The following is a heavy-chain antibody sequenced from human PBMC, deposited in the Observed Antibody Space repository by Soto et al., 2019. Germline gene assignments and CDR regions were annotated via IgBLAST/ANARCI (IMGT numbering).Heavy chain of an antibody. CDR2: IKQDGREK. D-gene: IGHD3-10*01. V-gene: IGHV3-7*01. CDR3: ARAPWFGAFPSSHRVDS. CDR1: GFNFSTNW. Sequence: EVQLVESGGGLVQPGGSLRLSCAASGFNFSTNWMSWVRQAPGKGLEWVANIKQDGREKYYVDSVKGRFTISRDNAKNSLLLQMNSLKGDDTSIYYCARAPWFGAFPSSHRVDSWGQGTLVTVSS. J-gene: IGHJ5*01.